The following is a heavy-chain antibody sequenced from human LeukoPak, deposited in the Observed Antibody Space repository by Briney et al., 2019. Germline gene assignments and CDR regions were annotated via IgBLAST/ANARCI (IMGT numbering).Heavy chain of an antibody. CDR2: IYDSGSI. D-gene: IGHD5-12*01. Sequence: SETLSLTCTVSGGSISSYYWSWIRQPPGKGLEWIGYIYDSGSINYNPSLKSRVTISLDTSKNQFSLKLSSVTAADTAVYYCARGGSGYDSFYYCGMDVWGQGTTVTVSS. J-gene: IGHJ6*02. V-gene: IGHV4-59*01. CDR3: ARGGSGYDSFYYCGMDV. CDR1: GGSISSYY.